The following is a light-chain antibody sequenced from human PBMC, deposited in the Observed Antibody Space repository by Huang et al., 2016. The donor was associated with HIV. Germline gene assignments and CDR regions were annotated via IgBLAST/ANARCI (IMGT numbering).Light chain of an antibody. CDR3: QQYNLYSFT. CDR1: QSISRW. Sequence: IQLTQSPSTLSASVGDRVTIACRARQSISRWLAWYQQKPGKAPQLLIDEASSLARGVPSRFSGSGSETEFTLTISTLQPDDSATYYCQQYNLYSFTFGQGTKLEIK. J-gene: IGKJ2*01. CDR2: EAS. V-gene: IGKV1-5*03.